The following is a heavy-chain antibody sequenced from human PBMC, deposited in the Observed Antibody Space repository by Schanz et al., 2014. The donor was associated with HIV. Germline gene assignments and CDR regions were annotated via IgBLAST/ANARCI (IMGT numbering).Heavy chain of an antibody. CDR2: ISYDGSNK. V-gene: IGHV3-30*18. Sequence: VQLVESGGGLVQPGGSLRLSCAASGSTFSSYWMHWVRQAPGKGLVWVAVISYDGSNKKYADSVKGRFTISRDNSKNTLYLQMNSLRAEDTAVYYCAKVVRFAMVTAPYYFDSWGQGTLVTVSS. D-gene: IGHD2-15*01. CDR1: GSTFSSYW. J-gene: IGHJ4*02. CDR3: AKVVRFAMVTAPYYFDS.